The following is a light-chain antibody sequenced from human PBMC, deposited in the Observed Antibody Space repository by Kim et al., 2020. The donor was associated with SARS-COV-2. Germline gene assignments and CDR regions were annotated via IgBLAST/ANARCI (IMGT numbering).Light chain of an antibody. CDR2: GKN. J-gene: IGLJ2*01. CDR1: SLRSYY. CDR3: NSRDSSGIHVL. Sequence: SSEPTQDPAVSVALGQTVRITCQGDSLRSYYASWYQQKPGQAPVLVIYGKNNRPSGIPDRFSGSSSGNTASLTITGAQAEDEADYYCNSRDSSGIHVLFG. V-gene: IGLV3-19*01.